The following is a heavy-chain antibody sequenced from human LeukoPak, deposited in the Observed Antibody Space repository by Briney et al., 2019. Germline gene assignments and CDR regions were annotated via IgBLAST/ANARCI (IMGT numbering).Heavy chain of an antibody. CDR1: GYTFTSYA. J-gene: IGHJ4*02. Sequence: ASVKVSCKASGYTFTSYAISWVRQAPGQGLEWMGWISAYNGNTNYAEKLQGRVTMTTDTPTTTVYMELRTLRSDDTAVYYCARDSFPYSGRYFPPDYWGQGTLVTVSS. CDR2: ISAYNGNT. V-gene: IGHV1-18*01. D-gene: IGHD1-26*01. CDR3: ARDSFPYSGRYFPPDY.